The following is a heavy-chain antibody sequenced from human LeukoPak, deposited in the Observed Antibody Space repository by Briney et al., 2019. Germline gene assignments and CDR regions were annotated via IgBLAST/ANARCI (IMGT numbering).Heavy chain of an antibody. CDR2: IYPGDSDT. Sequence: GESLKISCKGSGYSFTSYWISWVRQMPGKGLEWMGIIYPGDSDTRYSPSFQGRVTISADKSISTAYLQWSSLKASDTAMYYCAIFDFLFGEIDNWFDPWGQGTQVTVSS. CDR1: GYSFTSYW. CDR3: AIFDFLFGEIDNWFDP. V-gene: IGHV5-51*01. J-gene: IGHJ5*02. D-gene: IGHD3-16*01.